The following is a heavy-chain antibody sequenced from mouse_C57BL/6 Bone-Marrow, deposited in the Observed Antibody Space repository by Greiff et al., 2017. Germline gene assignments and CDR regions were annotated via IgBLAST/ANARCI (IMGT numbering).Heavy chain of an antibody. Sequence: EVQVVESGGGLVQPKGSLKLSCAASGFSFNTYAMNWVRQAPGKGLEWVARIRSKSNNYATYYADSVKDRFTISRDDSESMLYLQMNNLKTEDTAMYYCVRHDSLLWDFAYWDQGTLVTVSA. CDR3: VRHDSLLWDFAY. V-gene: IGHV10-1*01. J-gene: IGHJ3*01. CDR2: IRSKSNNYAT. D-gene: IGHD2-1*01. CDR1: GFSFNTYA.